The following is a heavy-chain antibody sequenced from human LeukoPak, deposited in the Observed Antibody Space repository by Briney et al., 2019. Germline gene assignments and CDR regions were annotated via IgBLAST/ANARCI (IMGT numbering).Heavy chain of an antibody. D-gene: IGHD5/OR15-5a*01. J-gene: IGHJ4*02. CDR2: IYSSGST. Sequence: SETLSLTCSVSGDSISNYYWSWIRQSAGKGLEWIGRIYSSGSTDYNPSLKSRVTISVDTSKNQFSLKLSSVTAADTAVYYCARGGRNSVTYFDYWGQGTLVTVSS. CDR1: GDSISNYY. V-gene: IGHV4-4*07. CDR3: ARGGRNSVTYFDY.